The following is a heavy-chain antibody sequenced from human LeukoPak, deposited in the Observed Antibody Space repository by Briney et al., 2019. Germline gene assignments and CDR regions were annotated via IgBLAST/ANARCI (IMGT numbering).Heavy chain of an antibody. V-gene: IGHV3-30*02. Sequence: GGSLRLSCVASGFTFSSNGMHWVRQAPGKGLEWVTFIQYDGSKKYYADSVKGRFTISRDNAKNSLYLQMNSLRAEDTAVYYCARDFEGIGWFDPWGQGTLVTVSS. CDR2: IQYDGSKK. CDR3: ARDFEGIGWFDP. CDR1: GFTFSSNG. J-gene: IGHJ5*02. D-gene: IGHD2/OR15-2a*01.